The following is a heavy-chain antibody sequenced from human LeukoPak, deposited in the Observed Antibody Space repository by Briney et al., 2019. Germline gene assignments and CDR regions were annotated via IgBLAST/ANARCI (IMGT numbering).Heavy chain of an antibody. J-gene: IGHJ4*02. D-gene: IGHD3-22*01. V-gene: IGHV1-69*13. CDR1: GYTFSAYA. Sequence: ASVKVSCKASGYTFSAYAISWVRQAPGQGLEWMGGIIPIFGTANYAQKFQGRVTITADESTSTAYMELSSLRSEDTAVYCCARLYYYDSSGYYYGFDYWGQGTLVTVSS. CDR2: IIPIFGTA. CDR3: ARLYYYDSSGYYYGFDY.